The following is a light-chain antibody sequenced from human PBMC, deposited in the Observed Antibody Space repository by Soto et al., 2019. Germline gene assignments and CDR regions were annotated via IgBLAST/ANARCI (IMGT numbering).Light chain of an antibody. J-gene: IGLJ1*01. CDR2: DVT. CDR3: CSYAGSYSYV. Sequence: QSALTQPRSVSGSPGQAVTISCTGTSSDVGAYDYVSWHQQHPAKAPKLMIYDVTKRPSGVPDRFSGSKSGNTASLTISGLQAEDEADYYCCSYAGSYSYVFGTGTKVTVL. V-gene: IGLV2-11*01. CDR1: SSDVGAYDY.